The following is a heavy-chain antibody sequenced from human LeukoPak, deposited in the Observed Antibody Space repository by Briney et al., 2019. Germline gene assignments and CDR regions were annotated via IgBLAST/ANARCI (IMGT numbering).Heavy chain of an antibody. Sequence: GGSLRLSCAASGFTFSSCSMNWVRQAPGKGLEWLSYINTRSNTKYYADSVKGRFTISRDNAKNSLYLQMNSLRDEDTAMYYCARDHDSSGYYSHFESWGQGTLVTVSS. CDR1: GFTFSSCS. D-gene: IGHD3-22*01. CDR3: ARDHDSSGYYSHFES. V-gene: IGHV3-48*02. J-gene: IGHJ4*02. CDR2: INTRSNTK.